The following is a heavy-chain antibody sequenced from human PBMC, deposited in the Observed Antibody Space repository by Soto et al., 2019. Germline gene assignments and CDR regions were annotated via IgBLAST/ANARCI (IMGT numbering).Heavy chain of an antibody. CDR3: ASADYYGSGSYQKRDAFDI. CDR1: GGSFSGYY. D-gene: IGHD3-10*01. CDR2: INHSGST. Sequence: SETLSLTCAVYGGSFSGYYWSWIRQPPGKGLEWIGEINHSGSTNYNPSLKSRVTISVDTSKNQFSLKLSSVTAADTAVYYCASADYYGSGSYQKRDAFDIWGQGTMVTVSS. V-gene: IGHV4-34*01. J-gene: IGHJ3*02.